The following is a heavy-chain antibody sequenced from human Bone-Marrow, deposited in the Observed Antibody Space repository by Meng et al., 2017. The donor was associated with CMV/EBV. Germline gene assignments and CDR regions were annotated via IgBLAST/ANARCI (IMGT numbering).Heavy chain of an antibody. D-gene: IGHD3-10*01. J-gene: IGHJ6*02. Sequence: GGSLRLSCAASGFTFSSYSMSWVRQAPGKGLEWVSSISSNSSYIYYADSVKGRFTISRDNAKNSLYLQMNSLRAEDTALYYCARDNVPYSDYYGSGHLLGHYYYGMDVCGQGTTVTVSS. CDR1: GFTFSSYS. CDR2: ISSNSSYI. V-gene: IGHV3-21*01. CDR3: ARDNVPYSDYYGSGHLLGHYYYGMDV.